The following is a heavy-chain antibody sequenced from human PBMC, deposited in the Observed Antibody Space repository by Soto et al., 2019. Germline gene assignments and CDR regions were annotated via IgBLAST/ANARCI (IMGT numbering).Heavy chain of an antibody. J-gene: IGHJ4*01. CDR2: INPDGSRT. CDR3: ARAAVTTYYFDY. D-gene: IGHD4-17*01. V-gene: IGHV3-74*01. CDR1: GFTFTSYW. Sequence: GGSLRLSCAASGFTFTSYWMHWVRQSPGKGLVWVSRINPDGSRTSYADSVKGRFTISRDNAKNTLYLQMNSLGADDTAVYYCARAAVTTYYFDYWGHGTLVTVSS.